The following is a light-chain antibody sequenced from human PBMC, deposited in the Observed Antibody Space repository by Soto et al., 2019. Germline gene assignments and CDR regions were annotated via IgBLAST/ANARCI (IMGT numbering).Light chain of an antibody. CDR1: QSVSSRY. CDR2: GAS. Sequence: EIALTQSPGTLSLSPGERATLSCRASQSVSSRYLAWYQQKPGQAPRLLIYGASSRATGIPDRFSGSGSGADFTLTISGLEPEDLAVYYCQPYDSSRAFGQGTKVEIK. V-gene: IGKV3-20*01. J-gene: IGKJ1*01. CDR3: QPYDSSRA.